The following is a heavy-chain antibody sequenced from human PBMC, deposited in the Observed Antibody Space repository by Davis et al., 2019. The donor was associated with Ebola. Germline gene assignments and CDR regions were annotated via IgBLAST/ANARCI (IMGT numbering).Heavy chain of an antibody. CDR3: ARDRSMVRVDY. J-gene: IGHJ4*02. CDR2: ISYDGSNK. CDR1: GFTFSSYG. Sequence: GESLKISCAASGFTFSSYGMHWVRQAPGKGLEWVAVISYDGSNKYYADSVKGRFTISRDNSKNTLYLQMNSLRAEDTAVYYCARDRSMVRVDYWGQGTLVTVSS. V-gene: IGHV3-30*03. D-gene: IGHD3-10*01.